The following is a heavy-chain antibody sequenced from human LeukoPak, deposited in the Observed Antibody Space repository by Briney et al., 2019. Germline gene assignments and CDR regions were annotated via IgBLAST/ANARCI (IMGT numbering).Heavy chain of an antibody. V-gene: IGHV5-51*01. CDR2: IFPGDLNT. J-gene: IGHJ4*02. Sequence: GEPLKISCQGSGYKFTSYWIGWVRQMPGKGLEWMGVIFPGDLNTRYMSSFQGLVTISADTSINTVYLQWNNLKASDTAMYYCAREAYGSGEVWGQGTLVAVSS. D-gene: IGHD3-10*01. CDR1: GYKFTSYW. CDR3: AREAYGSGEV.